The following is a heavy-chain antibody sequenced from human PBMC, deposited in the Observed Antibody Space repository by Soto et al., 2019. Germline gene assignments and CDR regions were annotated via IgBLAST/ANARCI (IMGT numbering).Heavy chain of an antibody. CDR3: ARPLGQSSSWYNYYGMDV. D-gene: IGHD6-13*01. V-gene: IGHV1-46*01. J-gene: IGHJ6*02. Sequence: ASVKVSCQPSGYTFTNYYMHWVRQAPGQGLEWMGIIKCNGGETTYAQRFQGRVTMTRNTSMSTAYMELSSLRSEDTAVYYCARPLGQSSSWYNYYGMDVWGQGTTVTVSS. CDR1: GYTFTNYY. CDR2: IKCNGGET.